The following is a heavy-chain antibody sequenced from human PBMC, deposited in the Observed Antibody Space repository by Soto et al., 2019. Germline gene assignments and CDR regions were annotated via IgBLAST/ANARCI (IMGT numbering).Heavy chain of an antibody. CDR2: IIPIFGTA. D-gene: IGHD3-3*01. V-gene: IGHV1-69*01. CDR3: ARGVKGDFWTYYYYYYGMDV. CDR1: GGTFSSYA. J-gene: IGHJ6*02. Sequence: QVQLVQSGAEVKKPGSSVKVSCKASGGTFSSYAISWVRQAPGQGLEWMGGIIPIFGTANYAQKFQGRVTITADESTSTAYMELSSLRSEDTAVYYCARGVKGDFWTYYYYYYGMDVWGQGTTVTVSS.